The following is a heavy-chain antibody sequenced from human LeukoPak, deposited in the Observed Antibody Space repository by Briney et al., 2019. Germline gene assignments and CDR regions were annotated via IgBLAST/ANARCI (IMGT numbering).Heavy chain of an antibody. D-gene: IGHD6-19*01. Sequence: GESLKISCKGSGYSFTSYWIVWVRQMPGKGLEWMGIIYPGDSDTRYSPSFQGQVTISADKSISTAYLQWSSLKASDTAMYYCAGARLAVGIPGDYWGQGTLVTVSS. CDR1: GYSFTSYW. J-gene: IGHJ4*02. CDR3: AGARLAVGIPGDY. V-gene: IGHV5-51*01. CDR2: IYPGDSDT.